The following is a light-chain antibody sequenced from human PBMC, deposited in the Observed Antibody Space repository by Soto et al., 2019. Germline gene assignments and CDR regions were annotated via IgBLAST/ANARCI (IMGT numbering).Light chain of an antibody. Sequence: DIQMTQSPSSLSASVGDRVTITCRASQSISSYLNWYQQKPGKAPKLLIYAASSLQSGVPSRFSGSESGTDFTLTISSLQPEDFATYYCQQSYSTLPYTFGQGTKVDIK. CDR1: QSISSY. CDR2: AAS. J-gene: IGKJ2*01. V-gene: IGKV1-39*01. CDR3: QQSYSTLPYT.